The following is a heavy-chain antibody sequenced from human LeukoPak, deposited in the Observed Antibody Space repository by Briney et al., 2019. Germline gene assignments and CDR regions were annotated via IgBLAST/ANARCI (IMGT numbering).Heavy chain of an antibody. D-gene: IGHD4-23*01. CDR1: GFTFSDYA. CDR2: ITSSSKTI. J-gene: IGHJ4*02. CDR3: AVVGIGNSGAFDY. Sequence: PGGSLRLSCTVSGFTFSDYAMSWVRQAPGKGLEWLSYITSSSKTIFYADSVKGRFTVSGDNDNNSLFLQTDSLRREDTAVYFCAVVGIGNSGAFDYWGQGTVVTVSS. V-gene: IGHV3-48*01.